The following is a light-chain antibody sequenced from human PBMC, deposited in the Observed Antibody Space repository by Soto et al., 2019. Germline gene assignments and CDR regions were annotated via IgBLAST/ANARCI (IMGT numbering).Light chain of an antibody. CDR1: QSVNIY. J-gene: IGKJ3*01. CDR3: QQREIWPLT. Sequence: EVVLTQSPATLSVSPGERATLSCRASQSVNIYLAWYQHKPGQAPRLLIYDSSIRAKGIPARFSGSGSGTDFTLTISGLEPEDFAVYYCQQREIWPLTFGPGTKVDIK. CDR2: DSS. V-gene: IGKV3-11*01.